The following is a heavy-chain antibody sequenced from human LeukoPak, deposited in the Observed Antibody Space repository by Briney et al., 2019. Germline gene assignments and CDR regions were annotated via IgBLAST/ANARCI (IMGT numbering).Heavy chain of an antibody. CDR3: ARHGWGANGYSGYDTADAFDI. J-gene: IGHJ3*02. CDR1: GFTFSGYW. CDR2: IEQGGSDK. Sequence: GGSLRLSCAASGFTFSGYWMSWVRQAPGKGLEWVANIEQGGSDKYYVDSVKGRFTISRDNAKNSLYLQMNSLRAEDTAVYYCARHGWGANGYSGYDTADAFDIWGQGTMVTVSS. V-gene: IGHV3-7*01. D-gene: IGHD5-12*01.